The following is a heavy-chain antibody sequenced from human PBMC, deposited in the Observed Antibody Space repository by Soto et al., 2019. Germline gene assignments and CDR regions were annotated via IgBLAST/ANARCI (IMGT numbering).Heavy chain of an antibody. D-gene: IGHD5-18*01. CDR3: SRGILV. CDR2: ISYGGST. CDR1: GGSINSGGYC. V-gene: IGHV4-31*03. J-gene: IGHJ4*02. Sequence: QVQLQESGPGLVKPSQTLSLTCTVSGGSINSGGYCWSWIRQHPGKGLDWIGCISYGGSTSYNPSLKRRLTISVDTSKNQFSLKLTSVTAADTAVYYCSRGILVWGQGALITVSS.